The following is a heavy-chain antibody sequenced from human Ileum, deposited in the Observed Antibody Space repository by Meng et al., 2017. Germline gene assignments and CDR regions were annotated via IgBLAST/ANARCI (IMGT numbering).Heavy chain of an antibody. J-gene: IGHJ4*02. CDR2: AGT. CDR1: GGSVSNGNYY. CDR3: ARDHWGSLDY. D-gene: IGHD7-27*01. V-gene: IGHV4-61*01. Sequence: QAQLAESGPGRVRPSETLSLTCTVSGGSVSNGNYYWSWIRQPPGKGLEWIGYAGTNYNPSLKSRVTISVDTSKRQFSLKLTSVTAADTAVYYCARDHWGSLDYWGQGILVTVSS.